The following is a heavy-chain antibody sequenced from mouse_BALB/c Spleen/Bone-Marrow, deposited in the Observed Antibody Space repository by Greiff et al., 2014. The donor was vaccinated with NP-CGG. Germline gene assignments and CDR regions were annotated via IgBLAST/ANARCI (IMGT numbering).Heavy chain of an antibody. CDR2: IHYSGST. D-gene: IGHD3-3*01. V-gene: IGHV3-1*02. Sequence: DVMLVDSGPDLVKPSQSLSLTCTVTGYSISSGYTWHWIRPFPGTTLEWMGYIHYSGSTNYNPSLKSRISITRDTSKNQFFLQLNSVTTEDTATYFCSKGTYAMDSWGQGTSVTVSS. CDR1: GYSISSGYT. CDR3: SKGTYAMDS. J-gene: IGHJ4*01.